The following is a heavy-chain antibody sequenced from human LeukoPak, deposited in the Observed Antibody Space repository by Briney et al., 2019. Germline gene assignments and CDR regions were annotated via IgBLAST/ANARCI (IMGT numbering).Heavy chain of an antibody. J-gene: IGHJ4*02. CDR3: ARVGSGSYYYYFDY. V-gene: IGHV4-61*02. Sequence: PSETLSLTCTVSGGSISSGNYYWNWIRQPAGKGLEWIGRIYTSGSTNYNPSLKSRVTISVDTSKNQFSLKLSSVTAADTAVYYCARVGSGSYYYYFDYWGQGTLVTVSS. D-gene: IGHD3-10*01. CDR1: GGSISSGNYY. CDR2: IYTSGST.